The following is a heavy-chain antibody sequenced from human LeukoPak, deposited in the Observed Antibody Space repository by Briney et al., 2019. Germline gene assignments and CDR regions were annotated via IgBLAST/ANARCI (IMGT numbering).Heavy chain of an antibody. D-gene: IGHD3-22*01. J-gene: IGHJ6*02. CDR2: INHSGST. CDR1: GGSISSYY. CDR3: ASADSSGPYGMDV. V-gene: IGHV4-34*01. Sequence: SETLSLTCTVSGGSISSYYWSWIRQPPGKGLEWIGEINHSGSTNYNPSLKSRVTISVDTSKNQFSLKLSSVTAADTAVYYCASADSSGPYGMDVWGQGTTVTVSS.